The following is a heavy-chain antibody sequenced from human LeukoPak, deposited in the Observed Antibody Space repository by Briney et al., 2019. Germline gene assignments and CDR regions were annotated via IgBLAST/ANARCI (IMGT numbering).Heavy chain of an antibody. V-gene: IGHV1-2*02. CDR2: INPNSGGT. J-gene: IGHJ3*02. D-gene: IGHD3-10*01. CDR3: ARVHLTYYYGSGAEVGAFDI. Sequence: ASVKVSCKASVYTFTGYYMHWVRQAPGQGLEWMGWINPNSGGTNYAQKFQGRVTMTRDTSISTAYMELSRLRSDDTAVYYCARVHLTYYYGSGAEVGAFDIWGQGTMVTVSS. CDR1: VYTFTGYY.